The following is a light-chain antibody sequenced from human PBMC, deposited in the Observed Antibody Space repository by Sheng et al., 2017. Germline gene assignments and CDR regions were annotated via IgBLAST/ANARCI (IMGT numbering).Light chain of an antibody. V-gene: IGLV2-14*03. J-gene: IGLJ1*01. Sequence: QSALTQPASVSGSPGQSVTISCTGTSSDVGGYDFVSWYQQHPGKAPRLIIYDVIKWSSGVSDRFSGSKSGNTASLTISGLQPEDEADYYCSSYTSASTSVFGTGTRVTVL. CDR1: SSDVGGYDF. CDR3: SSYTSASTSV. CDR2: DVI.